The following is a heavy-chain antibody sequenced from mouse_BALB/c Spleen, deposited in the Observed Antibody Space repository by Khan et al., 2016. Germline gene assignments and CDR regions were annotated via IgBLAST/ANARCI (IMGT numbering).Heavy chain of an antibody. J-gene: IGHJ3*01. Sequence: VELVESGAELVRPGASVKLSCKASGYTFTSYWINWVKQRPGQGLEWIGNIYPSDSYTNYNQKFKDKATLTVDKSSSTAYMQLSSPTSEDSAVYYCTRSITTATGAWFA. CDR1: GYTFTSYW. CDR3: TRSITTATGAWFA. V-gene: IGHV1-69*02. CDR2: IYPSDSYT. D-gene: IGHD1-2*01.